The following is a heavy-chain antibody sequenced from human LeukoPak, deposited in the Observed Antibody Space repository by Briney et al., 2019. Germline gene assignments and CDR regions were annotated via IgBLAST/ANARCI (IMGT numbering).Heavy chain of an antibody. CDR3: ASSPRIASYMDV. CDR2: IYTSAST. Sequence: SVKLSITNNASGLSISSYCWSWIRQPAGKGLKWIGRIYTSASTDSNPSLKSRVTMSVDTSKNQFSLRLSSVTATDTAVYYCASSPRIASYMDVWGKGTAVRVSS. CDR1: GLSISSYC. D-gene: IGHD2-21*01. V-gene: IGHV4-4*07. J-gene: IGHJ6*03.